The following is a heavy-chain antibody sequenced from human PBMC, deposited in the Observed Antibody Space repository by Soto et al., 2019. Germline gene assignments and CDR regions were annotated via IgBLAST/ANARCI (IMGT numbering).Heavy chain of an antibody. J-gene: IGHJ6*02. Sequence: GGSLRLSCAASGFTFSSYGMHWVRQAPGKGLEWVAVISYDGSNKYYADSVKGRFTISRDNSKNTLYLQMNSLRAEDTAVYYCAKKVTKRGSTPYYYYGMDVWGQGTTVTVSS. CDR3: AKKVTKRGSTPYYYYGMDV. V-gene: IGHV3-30*18. D-gene: IGHD2-15*01. CDR1: GFTFSSYG. CDR2: ISYDGSNK.